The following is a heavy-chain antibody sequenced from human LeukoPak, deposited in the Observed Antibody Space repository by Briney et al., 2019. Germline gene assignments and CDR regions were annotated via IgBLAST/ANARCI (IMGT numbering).Heavy chain of an antibody. D-gene: IGHD4-17*01. V-gene: IGHV4-59*01. CDR1: GGSISSYY. J-gene: IGHJ5*02. CDR3: ARAGTDYGDYPGGFDP. CDR2: IHYSGST. Sequence: PSETLSLTCTVSGGSISSYYWSWIRQPPGKGLEWIGNIHYSGSTNYNPSLKSRVTISVDRSKNQFSLKLKSVTAADTAVYYCARAGTDYGDYPGGFDPWGQGTLVTVSS.